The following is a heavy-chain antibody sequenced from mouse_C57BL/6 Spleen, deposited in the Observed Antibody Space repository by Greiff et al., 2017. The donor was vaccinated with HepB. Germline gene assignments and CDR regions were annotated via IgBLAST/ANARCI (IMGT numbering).Heavy chain of an antibody. D-gene: IGHD1-1*01. CDR3: ARRDLFYYGSSERDYYAMDY. CDR2: INPNNGGT. Sequence: EVQLQQSGPELVKPGASVKISCKASGYTFTDYYMNWVKQSHGKSLEWIGDINPNNGGTSYNQKFKGKATLTVDKSSSTAYMELRSLTSEDSAVYYCARRDLFYYGSSERDYYAMDYWGQGTSVTVSS. V-gene: IGHV1-26*01. CDR1: GYTFTDYY. J-gene: IGHJ4*01.